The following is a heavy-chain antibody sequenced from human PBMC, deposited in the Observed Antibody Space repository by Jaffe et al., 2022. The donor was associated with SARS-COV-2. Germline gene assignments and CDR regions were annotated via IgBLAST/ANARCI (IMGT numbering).Heavy chain of an antibody. CDR2: IKSKTDGGTT. CDR1: GFTFSNAW. D-gene: IGHD3-9*01. J-gene: IGHJ6*03. V-gene: IGHV3-15*01. Sequence: EVQLVESGGGLVKPGGSLRLSCAASGFTFSNAWMSWVRQAPGKGLEWVGRIKSKTDGGTTDYAAPVKGRFTISRDDSKNTLYLQMNSLKTEDTAVYYCTTERYFDWGAYYYYYYMDVWGKGTTVTVSS. CDR3: TTERYFDWGAYYYYYYMDV.